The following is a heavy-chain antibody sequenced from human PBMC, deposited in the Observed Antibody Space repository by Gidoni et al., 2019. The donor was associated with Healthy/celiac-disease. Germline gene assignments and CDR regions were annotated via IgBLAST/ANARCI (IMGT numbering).Heavy chain of an antibody. CDR2: IYYSGST. V-gene: IGHV4-61*01. J-gene: IGHJ4*02. CDR3: ARGRGGDYYFDY. CDR1: GGSVSSGSYY. Sequence: QVQLQESGPGLVKPSETLSLTCTVSGGSVSSGSYYGSWIRQPPGKGLEWLGYIYYSGSTNYNPSLKSRVTISVDTSKNQFSLKLSSVTAADTAVYYCARGRGGDYYFDYWGQGTLVTVSS. D-gene: IGHD3-16*01.